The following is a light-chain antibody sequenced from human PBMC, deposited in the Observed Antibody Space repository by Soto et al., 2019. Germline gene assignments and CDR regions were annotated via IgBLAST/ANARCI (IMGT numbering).Light chain of an antibody. CDR2: AAS. CDR3: QQSYSTPLT. J-gene: IGKJ4*01. CDR1: QSISSY. Sequence: DIQMTQSPSSLSASVGDRVTITCRPSQSISSYLNLYQQKPGKAPKLLIYAASSLQSGVPSRFSGSGSGTDFTLTISSLQPEDFATYYCQQSYSTPLTFGGGTKVDIK. V-gene: IGKV1-39*01.